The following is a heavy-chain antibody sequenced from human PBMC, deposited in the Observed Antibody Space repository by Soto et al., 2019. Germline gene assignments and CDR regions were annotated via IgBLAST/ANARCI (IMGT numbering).Heavy chain of an antibody. Sequence: QVQLVQSGVEVQKPGASVKVSCKASGYTFSSYVINWLRQAPGQGLEWMGWISPYNGNTNYEQNLQGRVTMTTDTSTSIVDMELRSLRSDDTAVYYCAREGGVWGSFRYFDYWGQGTLVTVSP. J-gene: IGHJ4*02. CDR2: ISPYNGNT. V-gene: IGHV1-18*04. D-gene: IGHD3-16*02. CDR3: AREGGVWGSFRYFDY. CDR1: GYTFSSYV.